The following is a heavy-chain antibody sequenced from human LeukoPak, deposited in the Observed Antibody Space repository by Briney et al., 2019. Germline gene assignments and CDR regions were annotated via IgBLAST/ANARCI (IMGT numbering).Heavy chain of an antibody. CDR2: MNSNSGNT. V-gene: IGHV1-8*01. Sequence: ASVKVACKASGYTFTSYDINWVRQATGQGLEWMGWMNSNSGNTGYAQKFQGRVTMTRNTSISTAYMELSSLRSEDTAVYYCARGAVAAGYSSGWYWPYNWFDPWGQGTLVTVSS. CDR1: GYTFTSYD. D-gene: IGHD6-19*01. J-gene: IGHJ5*02. CDR3: ARGAVAAGYSSGWYWPYNWFDP.